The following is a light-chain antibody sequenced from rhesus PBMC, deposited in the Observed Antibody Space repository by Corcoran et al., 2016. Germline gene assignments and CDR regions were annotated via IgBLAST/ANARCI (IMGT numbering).Light chain of an antibody. J-gene: IGKJ1*01. V-gene: IGKV3-42*02. CDR3: QQDFDWPPT. CDR2: GVA. Sequence: EVVMTQSPATLSLSPGERATLSCRASQSVSRSLVWYQQKPGQAPTLHIYGVAKRATGIPDRFSGSGSGTYFSLTISSVETEDIGVYQCQQDFDWPPTFGQGTKVEI. CDR1: QSVSRS.